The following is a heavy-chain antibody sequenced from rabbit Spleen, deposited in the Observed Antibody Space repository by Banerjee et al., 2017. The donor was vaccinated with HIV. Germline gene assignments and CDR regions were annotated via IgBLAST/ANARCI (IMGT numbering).Heavy chain of an antibody. D-gene: IGHD1-1*01. J-gene: IGHJ4*01. Sequence: QQQLEESGGGLVQPEGSLTLTCKASGFSFGDRDVMCWVRQAPGKGLEWIACINAATAKPVYATWAKGRFTISRTSSTTVTLRMTSLTAADTATYFCARDLVGVIGWNFYLWGQGTLVTVS. CDR3: ARDLVGVIGWNFYL. CDR1: GFSFGDRDV. V-gene: IGHV1S45*01. CDR2: INAATAKP.